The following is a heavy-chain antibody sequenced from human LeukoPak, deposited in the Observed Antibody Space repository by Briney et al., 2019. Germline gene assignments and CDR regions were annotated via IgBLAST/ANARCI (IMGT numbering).Heavy chain of an antibody. J-gene: IGHJ6*02. Sequence: PGGSLRLSCAASGFTFGSYGMHWVRQAPGKGLEWVALISYDGTNQYYADSVKGRLTISRDNSKNTLYLQTNSLRPEDTAVYYCAKDRQQPLRYYYYAMDVWGQGTTVTVSS. V-gene: IGHV3-30*18. CDR1: GFTFGSYG. CDR2: ISYDGTNQ. CDR3: AKDRQQPLRYYYYAMDV. D-gene: IGHD6-25*01.